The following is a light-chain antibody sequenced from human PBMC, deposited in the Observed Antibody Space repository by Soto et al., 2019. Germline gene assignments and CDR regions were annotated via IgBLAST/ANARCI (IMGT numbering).Light chain of an antibody. CDR1: QSVSNNY. Sequence: EIVLVQSPGTLSLSPGERATLSCRASQSVSNNYLAWYQQKPGQAPRLLIYGASSRATGVPDRFSGSGTGTDFSLTITRLEPEDFAVYYCQQYGVAPLMFTFGHGNKVGVK. V-gene: IGKV3-20*01. CDR3: QQYGVAPLMFT. J-gene: IGKJ2*01. CDR2: GAS.